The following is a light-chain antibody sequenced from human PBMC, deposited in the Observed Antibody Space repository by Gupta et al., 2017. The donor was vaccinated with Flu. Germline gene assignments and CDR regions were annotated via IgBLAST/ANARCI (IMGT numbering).Light chain of an antibody. CDR1: NIASKT. J-gene: IGLJ1*01. CDR2: DDS. V-gene: IGLV3-21*02. Sequence: SSVLTQSISVSVAPGQTASITCGGTNIASKTVHWYQHKPGQAPVLVIYDDSDRHSGIPERFSGSNSGNTATLTISRVEAGDEADYYCQVGDGGSDLYVFGAGTKVTVL. CDR3: QVGDGGSDLYV.